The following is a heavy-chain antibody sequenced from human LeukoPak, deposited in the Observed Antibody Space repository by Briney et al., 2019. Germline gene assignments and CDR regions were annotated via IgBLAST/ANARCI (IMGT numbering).Heavy chain of an antibody. J-gene: IGHJ4*02. CDR3: ARGATPYDYGGNSVY. Sequence: GGSLRLSCAASGFTFSGSAMHWVRQASGKGLEWVGRIRSKANSYATAYAASVKGRFTISRDDSKNTAYLQMNSLKTEDTAIYYCARGATPYDYGGNSVYWGQGTLVTVSS. CDR1: GFTFSGSA. V-gene: IGHV3-73*01. D-gene: IGHD4-23*01. CDR2: IRSKANSYAT.